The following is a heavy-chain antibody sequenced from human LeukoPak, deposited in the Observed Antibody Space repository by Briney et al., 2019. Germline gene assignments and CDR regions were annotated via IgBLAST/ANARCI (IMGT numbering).Heavy chain of an antibody. CDR3: ARCGGGNPRWFDP. Sequence: GGSLRLSWAASGFTFSGYSMNWVRQAPGKGLEWDSSITSSSSYIYYSDSVKGRFTISRDNAKNSMYLQMNSLRAEDTAVYYCARCGGGNPRWFDPWGQGTLVTVSS. J-gene: IGHJ5*02. CDR2: ITSSSSYI. D-gene: IGHD4-23*01. CDR1: GFTFSGYS. V-gene: IGHV3-21*01.